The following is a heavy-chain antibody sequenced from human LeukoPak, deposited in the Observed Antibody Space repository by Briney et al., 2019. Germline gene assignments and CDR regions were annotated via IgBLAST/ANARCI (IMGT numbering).Heavy chain of an antibody. CDR2: IYTSGST. CDR1: GGSISSGSYY. D-gene: IGHD4-11*01. V-gene: IGHV4-61*02. Sequence: SQTLSLTCTVSGGSISSGSYYWSWIRQPAGKGLEWIGRIYTSGSTNYNPSLKSRVTISVDTSKNQFSLKLSSVTAADTAVYYCARAYDPATVKDVWGKGTTVTVSS. J-gene: IGHJ6*04. CDR3: ARAYDPATVKDV.